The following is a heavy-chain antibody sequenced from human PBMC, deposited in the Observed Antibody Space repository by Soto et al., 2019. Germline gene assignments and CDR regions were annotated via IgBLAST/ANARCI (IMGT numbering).Heavy chain of an antibody. V-gene: IGHV4-61*01. CDR2: IYQSGTT. D-gene: IGHD3-22*01. J-gene: IGHJ4*02. CDR3: ARDSSGRHDY. Sequence: PSETLSLTCSVSGGSVRSVSYYWTWIRQPPGKGLEWIGYIYQSGTTNYNASLKSRVTISIDTSKNQFFLKLNSVTAADTAVYYCARDSSGRHDYWGQGTLVTVSS. CDR1: GGSVRSVSYY.